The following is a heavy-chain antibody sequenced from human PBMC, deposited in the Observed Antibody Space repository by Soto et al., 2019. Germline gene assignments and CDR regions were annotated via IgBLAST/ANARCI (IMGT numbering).Heavy chain of an antibody. CDR3: ARHKSGSDWLDP. D-gene: IGHD2-15*01. V-gene: IGHV4-39*01. Sequence: PSETLSLTCTVSGGSISDISYCWGWIRQPPGKGLQWIGCMFYSGATYYNPSLKNRVTLSVDTSNNEFSLKQVSVTAPDTAVYYCARHKSGSDWLDPWGQGTLVTVSS. CDR1: GGSISDISYC. CDR2: MFYSGAT. J-gene: IGHJ5*02.